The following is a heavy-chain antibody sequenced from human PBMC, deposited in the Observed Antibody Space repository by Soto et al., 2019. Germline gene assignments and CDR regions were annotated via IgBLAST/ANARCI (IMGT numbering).Heavy chain of an antibody. Sequence: PGGSLRLSCAASGFTFSSYGMHWVRQAPGKGLEWVAVIWYDGSNKYYADSVKGRFTISRDNSKNTLYLQMNSLRAEDTAVYYCARRHRSGAIDYWGQGTLVTVSS. J-gene: IGHJ4*02. D-gene: IGHD3-10*01. CDR1: GFTFSSYG. CDR3: ARRHRSGAIDY. CDR2: IWYDGSNK. V-gene: IGHV3-33*01.